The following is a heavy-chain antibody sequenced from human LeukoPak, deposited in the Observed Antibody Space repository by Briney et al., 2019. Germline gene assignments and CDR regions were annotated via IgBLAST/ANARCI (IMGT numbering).Heavy chain of an antibody. D-gene: IGHD2-2*02. Sequence: PSETLSLTCTVSGGSISSYYWSWIRQPPGKGLEWIGYIYYSGSTNYNPSLKSRVTISVDTSKNQFSLKLSSVTAADTAVYYCARTLVVPAAITPYYFDYWGQGTLDTVSS. V-gene: IGHV4-59*01. CDR2: IYYSGST. J-gene: IGHJ4*02. CDR1: GGSISSYY. CDR3: ARTLVVPAAITPYYFDY.